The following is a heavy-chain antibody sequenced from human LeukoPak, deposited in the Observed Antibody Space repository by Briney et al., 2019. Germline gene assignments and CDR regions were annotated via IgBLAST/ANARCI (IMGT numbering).Heavy chain of an antibody. CDR2: IIPIFHTS. CDR1: GGTFISSA. CDR3: ARELLPGGFADY. J-gene: IGHJ4*02. V-gene: IGHV1-69*01. Sequence: GSSVKVSCKASGGTFISSAISWVRQAPGQGREWMGGIIPIFHTSTYARKFQGRLTITADESTNTAYMELSSLRSDDTAIYYCARELLPGGFADYWGQGTLVTVSS. D-gene: IGHD3-22*01.